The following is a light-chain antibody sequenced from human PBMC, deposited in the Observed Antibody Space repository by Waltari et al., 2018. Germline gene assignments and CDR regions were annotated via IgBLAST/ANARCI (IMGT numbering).Light chain of an antibody. V-gene: IGKV3-11*01. CDR2: DTS. CDR1: QSVTNY. CDR3: QQRRDWPLT. J-gene: IGKJ4*01. Sequence: DIVLTQSPAILYLSPGEWASLSCSSSQSVTNYLARYQQKPGQAPSLLIYDTSNRATGIPARFSGSGLGTDFTLTISSLEPEDFAVYYFQQRRDWPLTFGGGTKVEIK.